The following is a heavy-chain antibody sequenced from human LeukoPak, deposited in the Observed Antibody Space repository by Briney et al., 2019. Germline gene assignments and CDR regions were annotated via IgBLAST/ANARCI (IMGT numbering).Heavy chain of an antibody. D-gene: IGHD6-13*01. CDR3: ARQSSSWYYFDY. Sequence: PSETLSLTCTVSGGSISSGSYYWSWIRQPAGKGLEWVGRIYTSGSTNYNPSLKGRVTISVDTSKNQFSLKLSSVTAADTAVYYCARQSSSWYYFDYWGQGTLVTVSS. CDR2: IYTSGST. J-gene: IGHJ4*02. V-gene: IGHV4-61*02. CDR1: GGSISSGSYY.